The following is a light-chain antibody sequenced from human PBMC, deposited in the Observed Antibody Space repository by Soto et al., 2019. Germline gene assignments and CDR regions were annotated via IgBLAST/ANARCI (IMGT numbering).Light chain of an antibody. J-gene: IGKJ2*01. CDR2: AAS. CDR3: QQSYNIPYA. Sequence: DIQMTQSPSSLSASVGDRVTITCRTRQTSSSYLNWYQQKPGKAPKFLIYAASSLQNGVPSSFSGSGSGTDFTLTISSLQPEDCATYYFQQSYNIPYAFGQGTKLEIK. CDR1: QTSSSY. V-gene: IGKV1-39*01.